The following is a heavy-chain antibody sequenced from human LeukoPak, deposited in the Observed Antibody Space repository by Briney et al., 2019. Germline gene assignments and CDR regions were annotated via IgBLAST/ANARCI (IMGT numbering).Heavy chain of an antibody. D-gene: IGHD1-14*01. CDR2: ISSSSSYI. J-gene: IGHJ4*02. CDR3: ARGPPEGFDY. V-gene: IGHV3-21*01. CDR1: GFTFSSYS. Sequence: GGSLRLSCAASGFTFSSYSMNRVRQAPGKGLEWVSSISSSSSYIYYADSVKGRFTISRDNAKNSLYLQMNSLRAEDTAVYYCARGPPEGFDYWGQGTLVTVSS.